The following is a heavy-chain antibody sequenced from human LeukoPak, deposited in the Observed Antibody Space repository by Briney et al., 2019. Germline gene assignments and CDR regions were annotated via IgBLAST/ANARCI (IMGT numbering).Heavy chain of an antibody. D-gene: IGHD6-6*01. J-gene: IGHJ4*02. CDR2: IYDSGST. Sequence: SETLSLTCTVSGGSISSYYWSWIRQPPGKGLEWIGFIYDSGSTNYNPSLKSRVTISVDTSKNQFSLKLSSVTAADTAVYYCARATGYSSSPFDYWGQGTLVAVSS. CDR1: GGSISSYY. CDR3: ARATGYSSSPFDY. V-gene: IGHV4-59*01.